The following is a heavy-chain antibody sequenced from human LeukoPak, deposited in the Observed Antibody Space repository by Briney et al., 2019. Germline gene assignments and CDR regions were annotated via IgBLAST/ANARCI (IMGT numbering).Heavy chain of an antibody. Sequence: GGSLRLSCAASGFTFTTYGMNWLRQAPGKGLERVSYLSGRSNSIYYAESVKGRFTISRDNAKNSLYLQMNSLRDEDTAVYYCARDFRYHDSSGYYSFDYWGQGTLVTVSS. CDR2: LSGRSNSI. CDR3: ARDFRYHDSSGYYSFDY. D-gene: IGHD3-22*01. CDR1: GFTFTTYG. V-gene: IGHV3-48*02. J-gene: IGHJ4*02.